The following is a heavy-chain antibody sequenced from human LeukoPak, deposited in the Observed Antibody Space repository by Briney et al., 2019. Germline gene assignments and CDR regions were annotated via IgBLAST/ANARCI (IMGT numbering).Heavy chain of an antibody. V-gene: IGHV3-23*01. CDR1: GLTLRSCG. D-gene: IGHD2-8*01. CDR3: AKDPNGDYIGAFDA. CDR2: ISGNGGVT. Sequence: GGSLRLSCAGSGLTLRSCGMTWVRQAPGKGLEWVSSISGNGGVTTYADSVKGRFTMSRDNSRNTLYLQMDSLRAEDTAVYYCAKDPNGDYIGAFDAWGQGTMVTVSS. J-gene: IGHJ3*01.